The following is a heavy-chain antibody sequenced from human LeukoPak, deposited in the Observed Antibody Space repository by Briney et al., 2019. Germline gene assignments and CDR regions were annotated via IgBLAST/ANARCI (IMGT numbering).Heavy chain of an antibody. V-gene: IGHV3-21*01. CDR2: ITSGGDYI. Sequence: KPGGSLRLSCAASGLSVSDAWMNWVRQAPGKGLEWVSSITSGGDYIYYADSVKGRFTTSRDNAKNSLSLQLNSLRVEDTAVYYCARGHYDVLAASYKWTPDYWGQGTLVTVSS. D-gene: IGHD3-9*01. J-gene: IGHJ4*02. CDR1: GLSVSDAW. CDR3: ARGHYDVLAASYKWTPDY.